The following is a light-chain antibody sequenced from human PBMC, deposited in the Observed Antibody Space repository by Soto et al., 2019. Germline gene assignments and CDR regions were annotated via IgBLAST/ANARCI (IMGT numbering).Light chain of an antibody. CDR1: QSLSSF. V-gene: IGKV3-11*01. CDR2: DAS. CDR3: QQRSNWPWT. J-gene: IGKJ1*01. Sequence: EIVLTQSPATLSLSPGERATLSCRASQSLSSFLAWYQQKPVQVPRLLIYDASSRATGIPARFSGTGSGADYTLTISSLEPEDFAVYYCQQRSNWPWTFGQGTRVEIK.